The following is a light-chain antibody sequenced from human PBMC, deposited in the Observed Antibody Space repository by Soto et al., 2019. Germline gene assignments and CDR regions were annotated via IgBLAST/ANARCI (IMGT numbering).Light chain of an antibody. CDR2: DNN. CDR3: GTWDSSLSAGV. CDR1: SSDIGSYSF. J-gene: IGLJ2*01. Sequence: QSVLTQPPSVSGAPGQRVTISCTGISSDIGSYSFVHWYQQLPGTAPKLLIYDNNKRPSGIPDRFSGSKSGTSATLGITGLQTGDEADYYCGTWDSSLSAGVFGGGTKLTVL. V-gene: IGLV1-51*01.